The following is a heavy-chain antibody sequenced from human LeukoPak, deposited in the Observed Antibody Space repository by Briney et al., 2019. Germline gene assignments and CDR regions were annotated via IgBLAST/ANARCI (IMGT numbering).Heavy chain of an antibody. V-gene: IGHV4-59*01. D-gene: IGHD3-10*01. CDR2: IDYSGST. Sequence: PSETLSLTCTVSGGPISSYYWSWIRQPPGKGLEWIGYIDYSGSTKYNPSLKSRVSISVDTSKNQFSLKMSSVTAADTALYYCVREGSSSRFVDYWGQGTLVTVSS. CDR1: GGPISSYY. J-gene: IGHJ4*02. CDR3: VREGSSSRFVDY.